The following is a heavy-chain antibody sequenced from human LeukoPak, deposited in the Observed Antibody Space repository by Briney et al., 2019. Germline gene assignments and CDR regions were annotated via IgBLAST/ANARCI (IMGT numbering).Heavy chain of an antibody. CDR3: ARGRDWNFGYYYYMDV. V-gene: IGHV1-18*01. J-gene: IGHJ6*03. CDR2: ISAYNGNT. CDR1: GGTFSSYA. Sequence: GASVKVSCKASGGTFSSYAISWVRQAPGQGLEWMGWISAYNGNTNYAQKLQGRVTMTTDTSTSTAYMELRSLRSDDTAVYYCARGRDWNFGYYYYMDVWGKGPSVTVSS. D-gene: IGHD1-7*01.